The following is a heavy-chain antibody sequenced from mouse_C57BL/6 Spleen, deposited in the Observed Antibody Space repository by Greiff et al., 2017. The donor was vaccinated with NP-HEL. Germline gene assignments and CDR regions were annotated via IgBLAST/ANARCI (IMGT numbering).Heavy chain of an antibody. J-gene: IGHJ2*01. Sequence: VQLKQSGPELVKPGASVKISCKASGYSFTDSNMNWVKQSNGKSLEWIGVINPNYVTTSYNQKFKGKATLTVDQSSSTAYMQLNSLTSEDSAVYYCLIYYGNYGFDYWGQGTTLTVSS. CDR3: LIYYGNYGFDY. V-gene: IGHV1-39*01. D-gene: IGHD2-1*01. CDR1: GYSFTDSN. CDR2: INPNYVTT.